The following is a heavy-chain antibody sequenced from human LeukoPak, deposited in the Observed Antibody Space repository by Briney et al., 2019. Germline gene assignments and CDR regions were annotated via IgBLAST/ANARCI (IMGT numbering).Heavy chain of an antibody. Sequence: SETLSLTCTVSGGSISSGGYYWSWIRQHPGKGLEWIGYIYYSGSTNYNPSLKSRVTISVDTSKNQFSLKLSSATAADTAVYYCARGYGCSGGSCYSMDFDYWGQGTLVTVSS. CDR3: ARGYGCSGGSCYSMDFDY. D-gene: IGHD2-15*01. J-gene: IGHJ4*02. CDR1: GGSISSGGYY. V-gene: IGHV4-61*08. CDR2: IYYSGST.